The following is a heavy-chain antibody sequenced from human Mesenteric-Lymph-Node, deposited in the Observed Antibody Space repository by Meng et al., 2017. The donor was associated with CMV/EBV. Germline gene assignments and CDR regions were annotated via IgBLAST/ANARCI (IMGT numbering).Heavy chain of an antibody. CDR3: ARSSLYCVSSDCSPSWFAP. CDR2: VYYSGTT. CDR1: GGSISNYY. Sequence: GSLRLSCTVSGGSISNYYWSWIRQPPGKGLEWIGYVYYSGTTNHNPSLNSRLSISVDTSKNQFSLNLTSVTAADTAVYYCARSSLYCVSSDCSPSWFAPWGQGTLVTVSS. J-gene: IGHJ5*02. V-gene: IGHV4-59*01. D-gene: IGHD2-21*01.